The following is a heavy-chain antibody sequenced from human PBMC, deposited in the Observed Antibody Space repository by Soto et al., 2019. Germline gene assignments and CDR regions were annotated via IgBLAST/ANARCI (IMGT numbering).Heavy chain of an antibody. CDR2: ISGSGGST. D-gene: IGHD1-7*01. CDR3: AKDRVSGTTDYFDY. J-gene: IGHJ4*02. Sequence: GGSLRLSCAASGFTFSSYAMSWVRQSPGKGLEWVSAISGSGGSTYYADSVKGRFTISRDNSKNTLYLQMNSLRAEDTAVYYWAKDRVSGTTDYFDYWGQGTLVTVSS. V-gene: IGHV3-23*01. CDR1: GFTFSSYA.